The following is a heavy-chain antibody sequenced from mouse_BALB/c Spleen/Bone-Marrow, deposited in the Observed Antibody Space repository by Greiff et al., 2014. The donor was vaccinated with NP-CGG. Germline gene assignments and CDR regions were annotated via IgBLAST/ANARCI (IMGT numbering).Heavy chain of an antibody. Sequence: QVQLQQLGAELVKPGASVKLSCRVSGYTFTNYFVYWVKQRPGQGLEWIGEINPSNDTPNFNEKFKGKATLTVDKSSSTAYMQLSSLTSEDSAVYYCTRSGYYGYGWYFDVWGAGTTVTVSS. D-gene: IGHD1-2*01. CDR1: GYTFTNYF. CDR2: INPSNDTP. V-gene: IGHV1S81*02. J-gene: IGHJ1*01. CDR3: TRSGYYGYGWYFDV.